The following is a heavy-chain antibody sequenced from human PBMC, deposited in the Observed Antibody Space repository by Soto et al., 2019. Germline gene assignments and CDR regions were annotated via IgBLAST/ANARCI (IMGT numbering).Heavy chain of an antibody. V-gene: IGHV1-24*01. CDR3: AKDIFLAYCGGDCPKA. J-gene: IGHJ4*02. CDR2: FDPEDGET. CDR1: GYTLTELS. Sequence: ASVKVSCKVSGYTLTELSMHWVRQAPGKGLEWMGGFDPEDGETIYAQKFQGRVTMTEDTSTDTAYMELSSLRSEDTAVYYCAKDIFLAYCGGDCPKAWGQGTLVTVSS. D-gene: IGHD2-21*02.